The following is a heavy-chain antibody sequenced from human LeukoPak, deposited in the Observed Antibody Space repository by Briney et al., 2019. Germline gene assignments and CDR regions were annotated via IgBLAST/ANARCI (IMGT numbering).Heavy chain of an antibody. D-gene: IGHD3-22*01. CDR3: ARGYDSSGYYF. Sequence: PGTSLRLSCAASGFSFSTYGMHWVRQAPGKGLEWVANIKQDGSEKYYVDSVKGRFTISRDNAKNSLYLQMNSLRAEDTAVYYCARGYDSSGYYFWGQGTLVTVSS. CDR1: GFSFSTYG. CDR2: IKQDGSEK. V-gene: IGHV3-7*04. J-gene: IGHJ4*02.